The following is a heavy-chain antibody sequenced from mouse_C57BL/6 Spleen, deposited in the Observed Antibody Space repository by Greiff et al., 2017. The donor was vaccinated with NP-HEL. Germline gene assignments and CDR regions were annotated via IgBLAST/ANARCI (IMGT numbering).Heavy chain of an antibody. D-gene: IGHD2-5*01. CDR1: GFTFSDYY. Sequence: EVNLVESGGGLVQPGGSLKLSCAASGFTFSDYYMYWVRQTPEKRLEWVAYISNGGGSTYYPDTVKGRFTISRDNAKNTLYLQMSRLKSEDTAMYYCARHEDSNYGYYAMDYWGQGTSVTVSS. CDR3: ARHEDSNYGYYAMDY. CDR2: ISNGGGST. J-gene: IGHJ4*01. V-gene: IGHV5-12*01.